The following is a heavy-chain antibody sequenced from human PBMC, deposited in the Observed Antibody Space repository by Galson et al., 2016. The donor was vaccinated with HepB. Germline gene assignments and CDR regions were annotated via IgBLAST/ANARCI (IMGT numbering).Heavy chain of an antibody. CDR1: GFTFTSSA. CDR2: IVVGSGNT. V-gene: IGHV1-58*01. CDR3: AADKDYTTQNYFDY. Sequence: SVKVSCKASGFTFTSSAVQWVRQARGQRLEWIGWIVVGSGNTNYAQKFQERVTFTRDMSTSTAYMELSSLRSEDTAVYYCAADKDYTTQNYFDYWVQGTRVAVSS. D-gene: IGHD4-11*01. J-gene: IGHJ4*02.